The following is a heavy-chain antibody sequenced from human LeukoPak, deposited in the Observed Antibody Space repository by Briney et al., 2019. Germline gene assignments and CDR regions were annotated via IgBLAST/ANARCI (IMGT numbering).Heavy chain of an antibody. CDR1: GFTVSSNY. CDR2: IYSGGST. CDR3: AREAVTRNYFDY. J-gene: IGHJ4*02. V-gene: IGHV3-53*01. D-gene: IGHD4-17*01. Sequence: GGSLRLSCAASGFTVSSNYMNWVRQAPGKGLEWVSVIYSGGSTYYADPVEGRFTISRDNSKNTLYLQMNSLRAEDTAVYYCAREAVTRNYFDYWGQGTLVTVSS.